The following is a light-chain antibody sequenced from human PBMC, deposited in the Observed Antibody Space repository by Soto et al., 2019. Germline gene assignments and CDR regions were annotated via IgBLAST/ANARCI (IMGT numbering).Light chain of an antibody. CDR3: NTSTTTIALV. Sequence: QSPLSPSSSFSVSPGESITISCTGSSADIGSHDYVSWYQQHPGKVPKLIIYEVSKRPSGASDRFSGSKSGNAAYLSISGLQPEDEADYYCNTSTTTIALVFGTGTKVTV. V-gene: IGLV2-14*01. J-gene: IGLJ1*01. CDR2: EVS. CDR1: SADIGSHDY.